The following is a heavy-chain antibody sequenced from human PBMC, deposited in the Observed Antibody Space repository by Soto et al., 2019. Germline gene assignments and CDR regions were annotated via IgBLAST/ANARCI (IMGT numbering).Heavy chain of an antibody. J-gene: IGHJ4*02. CDR2: VKQDGSQT. V-gene: IGHV3-7*01. CDR1: GFTFSDSW. Sequence: EVRLVESGGALVQPGGSLRLSCAASGFTFSDSWMGWVRQAPGKGLEWVANVKQDGSQTPYQPSLRGRFVISRDNTLKTLYLHMSSLRAEDTAVYYCVRESTWLRHYDSWCQGTVVTVSS. D-gene: IGHD5-18*01. CDR3: VRESTWLRHYDS.